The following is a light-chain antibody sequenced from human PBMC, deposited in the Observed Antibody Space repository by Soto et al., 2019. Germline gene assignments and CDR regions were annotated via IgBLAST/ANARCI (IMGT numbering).Light chain of an antibody. CDR1: SSDVGGYNY. V-gene: IGLV2-14*01. CDR2: EVS. J-gene: IGLJ1*01. CDR3: CSYTLSSTPYV. Sequence: QSVLTQPASVSGSPGQSITISCTGTSSDVGGYNYVSWYQQHPGKAPKLMIYEVSNRPSGVSNRFSGSKSGNTASLTISGLQAEDEADYYCCSYTLSSTPYVFGTGTKVTVL.